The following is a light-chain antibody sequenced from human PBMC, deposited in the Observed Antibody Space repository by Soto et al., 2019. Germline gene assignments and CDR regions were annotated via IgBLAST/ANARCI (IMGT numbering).Light chain of an antibody. CDR2: GAS. Sequence: EIVLTQSPDTLSLSPGERATLSCRASQSVSSDYLVWYQQQPGQAPRLLIYGASRRATGIPDRFSGSGSGTDFILTISRLEPEDFAVYYCQHYDNYPPSVTFGPGTKVDIK. V-gene: IGKV3-20*01. CDR3: QHYDNYPPSVT. CDR1: QSVSSDY. J-gene: IGKJ3*01.